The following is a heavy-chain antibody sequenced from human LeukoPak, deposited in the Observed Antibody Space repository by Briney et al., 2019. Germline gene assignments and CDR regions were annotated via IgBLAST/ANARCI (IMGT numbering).Heavy chain of an antibody. J-gene: IGHJ5*02. Sequence: SETLSLTCTVSGGSISSYYWSWIRQPPGKGLEWIGYIYYSGSTNYNPSLKSRVTISVDTSKNQFSLKLSSVTAADTAVYYCARESGWYNCFDPWGQGTLVTVSS. CDR3: ARESGWYNCFDP. CDR2: IYYSGST. D-gene: IGHD6-19*01. CDR1: GGSISSYY. V-gene: IGHV4-59*01.